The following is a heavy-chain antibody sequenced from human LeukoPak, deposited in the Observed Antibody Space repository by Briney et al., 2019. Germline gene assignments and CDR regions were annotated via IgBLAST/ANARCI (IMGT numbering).Heavy chain of an antibody. CDR3: AKNPNSGYSLDY. J-gene: IGHJ4*02. D-gene: IGHD3-22*01. CDR2: INPNNGAT. Sequence: ASVKVSCKASGYIFTGYYMHWVRQAPGQGLEWMGRINPNNGATNYAQKPQGRVTITGDTSISTAYMELSSLRSDDTAVYYCAKNPNSGYSLDYWGQGTLVTVSS. CDR1: GYIFTGYY. V-gene: IGHV1-2*06.